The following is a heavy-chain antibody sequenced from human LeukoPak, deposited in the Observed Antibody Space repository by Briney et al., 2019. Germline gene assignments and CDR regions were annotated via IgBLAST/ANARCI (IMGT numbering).Heavy chain of an antibody. D-gene: IGHD6-6*01. CDR3: ARGGPPGAAQTAFDP. V-gene: IGHV1-8*03. CDR2: MSPYTADT. J-gene: IGHJ5*02. Sequence: ASVTVSCKTSGYSFTDYDINWVRQATGQGLEWMGWMSPYTADTGYAQKFQGRVTITRDTSMTTAYMELSSLTSEDTAVYYCARGGPPGAAQTAFDPWGQGTLVTVSS. CDR1: GYSFTDYD.